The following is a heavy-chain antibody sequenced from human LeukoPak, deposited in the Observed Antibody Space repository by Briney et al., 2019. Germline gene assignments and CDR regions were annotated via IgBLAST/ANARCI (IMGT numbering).Heavy chain of an antibody. D-gene: IGHD1-26*01. V-gene: IGHV4-4*02. Sequence: MSSETLSLTCAVSGVSISSSNWWSWVRQSPGKGLEWIGEIHHSGSTNYNPSLKSRVSILVDKPKNQFSLKLTSVTAADTAVYYCARAGGSYYVNYFDYWGQGTLVTVSS. CDR3: ARAGGSYYVNYFDY. J-gene: IGHJ4*02. CDR1: GVSISSSNW. CDR2: IHHSGST.